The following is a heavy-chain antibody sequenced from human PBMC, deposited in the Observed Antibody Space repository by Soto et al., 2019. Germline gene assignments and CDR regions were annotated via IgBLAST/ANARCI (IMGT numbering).Heavy chain of an antibody. J-gene: IGHJ4*02. V-gene: IGHV4-61*08. CDR1: GDSVSSGGNY. D-gene: IGHD2-2*01. Sequence: SETLSLTCTVSGDSVSSGGNYWSWIRQPPGEGLEWIAYIHYSGSVNYNPSLKSRVTISVDTSKNQVSLRLNSVTAADTAFYYCARGGGYCGSTCCRTYYFDYWGQGPLVTVSS. CDR2: IHYSGSV. CDR3: ARGGGYCGSTCCRTYYFDY.